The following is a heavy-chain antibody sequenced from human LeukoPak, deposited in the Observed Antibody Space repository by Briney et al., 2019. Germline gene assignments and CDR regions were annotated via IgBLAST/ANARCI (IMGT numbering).Heavy chain of an antibody. D-gene: IGHD6-19*01. CDR2: ISYDGSNK. V-gene: IGHV3-30*04. J-gene: IGHJ5*02. CDR1: GFTFSSYA. CDR3: ARDVEQWLVRSQYNWFDP. Sequence: PGGSLRLSCAASGFTFSSYAMHWVRQAPGKGLEWVAVISYDGSNKYYADSVKGRFTISRDNSKNTLYLQMNSLRAEDTAVYYCARDVEQWLVRSQYNWFDPWGQGTLVTVSS.